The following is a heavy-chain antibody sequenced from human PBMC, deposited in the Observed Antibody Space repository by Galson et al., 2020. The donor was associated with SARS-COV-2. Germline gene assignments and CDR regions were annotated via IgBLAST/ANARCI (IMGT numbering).Heavy chain of an antibody. CDR2: IYPDDSDT. V-gene: IGHV5-51*01. D-gene: IGHD5-12*01. J-gene: IGHJ4*02. CDR3: ARQGRYSGYDLGS. Sequence: ESLKISCKASGYRFTNYWIGWVRQMPGTGLEWMGNIYPDDSDTRYSPSFQGLVTISVDKSISTAYLQWSSLKASDTARYYCARQGRYSGYDLGSWGQGTQVTVSS. CDR1: GYRFTNYW.